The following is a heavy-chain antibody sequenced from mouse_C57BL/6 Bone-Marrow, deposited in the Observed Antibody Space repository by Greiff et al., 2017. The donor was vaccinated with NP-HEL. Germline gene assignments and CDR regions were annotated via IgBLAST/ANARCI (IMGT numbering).Heavy chain of an antibody. Sequence: QVQLQQPGAELVRPGTSVKLSCKASGYNFTSYWMHWVKQRPGQGLEWIGVIDPSDSYTNYHQQFTGKATLTVDTSSSTAYMQRSSRTAEDAAGYYGARVSTMVKWFAYWGQGTLVTGSA. V-gene: IGHV1-59*01. CDR2: IDPSDSYT. CDR3: ARVSTMVKWFAY. CDR1: GYNFTSYW. D-gene: IGHD2-2*01. J-gene: IGHJ3*01.